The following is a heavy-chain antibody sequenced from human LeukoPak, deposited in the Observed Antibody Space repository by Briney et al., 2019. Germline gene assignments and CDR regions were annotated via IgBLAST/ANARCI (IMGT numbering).Heavy chain of an antibody. CDR1: GLTFNTYA. D-gene: IGHD1-14*01. V-gene: IGHV3-30-3*01. J-gene: IGHJ4*02. CDR2: ISYDGSNK. CDR3: ARVFPSDY. Sequence: QSGGSLRLSCTAPGLTFNTYAMHWVRQAPGKGLEWVAVISYDGSNKYYADSVKGRFTISRDNSKNTLYLQMNSLRAEDTAVYYCARVFPSDYWGQGTLVTVSS.